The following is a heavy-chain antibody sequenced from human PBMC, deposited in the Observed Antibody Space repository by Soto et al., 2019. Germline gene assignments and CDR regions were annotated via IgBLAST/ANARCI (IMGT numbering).Heavy chain of an antibody. V-gene: IGHV3-23*01. D-gene: IGHD3-22*01. CDR2: ISGSGGGT. Sequence: GGSLELCCAASGFTFSSYAMSWVRQAPGKGLEWVSSISGSGGGTYYADSVKGRFTFSRDNSKNTLYLQMNSLRAEDTAVYYCAKVPYYDSSGYRDYWGQGTLVTVSS. CDR1: GFTFSSYA. J-gene: IGHJ4*02. CDR3: AKVPYYDSSGYRDY.